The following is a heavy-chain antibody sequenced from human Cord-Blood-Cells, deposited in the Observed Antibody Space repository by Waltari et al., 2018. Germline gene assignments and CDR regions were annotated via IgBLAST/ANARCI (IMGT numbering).Heavy chain of an antibody. CDR1: GFTFSSYA. D-gene: IGHD6-6*01. Sequence: EVQLLESGGGLVQPGGSLRLSCAASGFTFSSYAMLWVRQAPGKGLEWVSAISGSGGSTYYADSGKGRFTIARDNSKNTLYLQMNSLRAEDTAVYYCSKDGIAARFDYWGQGTLVTVSS. V-gene: IGHV3-23*01. J-gene: IGHJ4*02. CDR2: ISGSGGST. CDR3: SKDGIAARFDY.